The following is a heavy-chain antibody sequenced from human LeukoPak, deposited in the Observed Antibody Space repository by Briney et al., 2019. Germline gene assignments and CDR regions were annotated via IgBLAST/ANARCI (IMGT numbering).Heavy chain of an antibody. CDR1: GLTVSSTY. V-gene: IGHV3-53*01. CDR2: IYSGGGT. CDR3: VGEGRY. D-gene: IGHD4-17*01. J-gene: IGHJ4*02. Sequence: PGGSLRLSCAASGLTVSSTYMTWVRQTPGKGLEWVSVIYSGGGTNYPDSLKGRFSISRTNSKNTLYLQMNNLTAENTAVYYCVGEGRYWGQGTLVTVSS.